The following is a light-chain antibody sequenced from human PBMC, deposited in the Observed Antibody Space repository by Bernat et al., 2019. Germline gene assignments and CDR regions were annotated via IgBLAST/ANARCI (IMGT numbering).Light chain of an antibody. Sequence: QSALTQPASVSGSPGQSITISCTGTRRDIGSYNYVSWYQQHPGKAPNLLIYAVANRPSGVSTRFSASKSGNPASLTRAGLQAEDEADYYCSSYTRSSKEVFGTGTKVTVL. V-gene: IGLV2-14*03. CDR3: SSYTRSSKEV. CDR2: AVA. CDR1: RRDIGSYNY. J-gene: IGLJ1*01.